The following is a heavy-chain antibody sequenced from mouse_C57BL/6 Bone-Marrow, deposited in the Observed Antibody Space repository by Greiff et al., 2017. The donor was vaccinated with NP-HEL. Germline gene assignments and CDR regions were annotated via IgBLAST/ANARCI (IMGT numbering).Heavy chain of an antibody. CDR1: SFSLTSYG. Sequence: VQLQQSGPGLVQPSQSLSITCTVSSFSLTSYGVHWVRQSPGKGLAWLGVIWSGGSTDENAAFIYRLSISKDNSKSQVFFKMNRQHAADTAIYYCTSGAYWGQGTTLTVSS. CDR3: TSGAY. D-gene: IGHD3-1*01. V-gene: IGHV2-2*01. J-gene: IGHJ2*01. CDR2: IWSGGST.